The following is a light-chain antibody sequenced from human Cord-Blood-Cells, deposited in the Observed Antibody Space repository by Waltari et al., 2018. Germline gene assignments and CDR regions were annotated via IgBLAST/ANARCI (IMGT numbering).Light chain of an antibody. V-gene: IGKV2-30*02. Sequence: EVVMTQSRLSLPVTLGQPSSISGRSSQSLVHSARNTCLNWFQHRPGQSPRRLIYKVSNRDSGVPDRFRGRGSGTDFTLKISRVEAEDVGVYYCMQGTHWHPVTFGGGTKVEIK. CDR3: MQGTHWHPVT. CDR1: QSLVHSARNTC. CDR2: KVS. J-gene: IGKJ4*01.